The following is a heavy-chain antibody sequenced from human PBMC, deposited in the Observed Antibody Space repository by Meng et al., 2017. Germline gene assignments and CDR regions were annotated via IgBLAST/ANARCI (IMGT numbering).Heavy chain of an antibody. CDR2: ISYDGSNK. Sequence: GESLKISCAASGFTFSSYAMHWVRQAPGKGLEWVAVISYDGSNKYYADSVKGRFTTARDNAENSLYLQMNSLRVEDTAVYYCARYSVVSTLRADYWGRGTLVTVSS. D-gene: IGHD2-2*01. V-gene: IGHV3-30*07. CDR1: GFTFSSYA. J-gene: IGHJ4*02. CDR3: ARYSVVSTLRADY.